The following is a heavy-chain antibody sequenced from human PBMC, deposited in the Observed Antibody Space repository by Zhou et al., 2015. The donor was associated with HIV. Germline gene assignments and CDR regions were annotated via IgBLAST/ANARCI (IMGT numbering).Heavy chain of an antibody. CDR3: ARALHYYDSSGYYAFDI. CDR1: GGTFSSYA. Sequence: QVQLVQSGAEVKKPGSSVKVSCKASGGTFSSYAISWVRQAPGQGLEWMGGIIPIFGTANYAQKFQGRVTITADESTSTAYMELSSLRSEDTAVYYCARALHYYDSSGYYAFDIWGQGTMVTVSS. CDR2: IIPIFGTA. D-gene: IGHD3-22*01. J-gene: IGHJ3*02. V-gene: IGHV1-69*01.